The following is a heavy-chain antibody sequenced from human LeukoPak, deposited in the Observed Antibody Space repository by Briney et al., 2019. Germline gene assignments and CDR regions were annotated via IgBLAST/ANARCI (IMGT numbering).Heavy chain of an antibody. CDR3: ATERPGTFPYYYYYGMDV. J-gene: IGHJ6*02. V-gene: IGHV1-24*01. CDR1: GGTFSSYA. D-gene: IGHD1-1*01. CDR2: FDPEGGET. Sequence: ASVKVSCKASGGTFSSYAISWVRQAPGKGLEWMGGFDPEGGETIYAQKFQGRVTMTEDTSTDTAYMELSSLRSEDTAVYYCATERPGTFPYYYYYGMDVWGQGTTVTVSS.